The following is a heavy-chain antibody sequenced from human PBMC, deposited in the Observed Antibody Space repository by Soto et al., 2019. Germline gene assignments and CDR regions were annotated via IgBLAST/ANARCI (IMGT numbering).Heavy chain of an antibody. CDR1: GYTFTRYG. V-gene: IGHV1-18*01. CDR2: INTYNGNT. Sequence: QVQLVQSGAEVKNPGASVKVSCKASGYTFTRYGIGWARQAPGQGLEWMGWINTYNGNTNYAPNVQGRVTLTTDTSTSTAYMELRSLRSNATAIYYCAMVDVYVTPSPQDVWGQGTTGSVSS. J-gene: IGHJ6*02. D-gene: IGHD2-8*01. CDR3: AMVDVYVTPSPQDV.